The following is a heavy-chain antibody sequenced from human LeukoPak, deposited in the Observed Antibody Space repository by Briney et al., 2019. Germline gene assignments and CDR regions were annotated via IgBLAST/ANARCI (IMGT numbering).Heavy chain of an antibody. Sequence: GGSLRLSCAASGFTFSNYAITWVRLAPGEGLEWVSVISGSGGSTYYADSVKGRFTISRDNSKNTLYLQMNSLRAEDTAVYYCARVDYDSSGYHFDYWGQGTLVTVSS. CDR1: GFTFSNYA. CDR3: ARVDYDSSGYHFDY. CDR2: ISGSGGST. V-gene: IGHV3-23*01. D-gene: IGHD3-22*01. J-gene: IGHJ4*02.